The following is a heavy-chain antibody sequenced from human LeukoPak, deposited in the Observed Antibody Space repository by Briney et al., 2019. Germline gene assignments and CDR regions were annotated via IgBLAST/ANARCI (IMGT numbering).Heavy chain of an antibody. Sequence: ASVKVSCKASGYTFTGYYMHWVRQAPGQGLEWMGWINPNSGGTNYAQKFQGRVTMTRDTSISTAYMELSRLRSDDTAVYYCARTSSSSSAWFDPWGQGTLVTVSS. CDR1: GYTFTGYY. J-gene: IGHJ5*02. CDR3: ARTSSSSSAWFDP. D-gene: IGHD6-6*01. CDR2: INPNSGGT. V-gene: IGHV1-2*02.